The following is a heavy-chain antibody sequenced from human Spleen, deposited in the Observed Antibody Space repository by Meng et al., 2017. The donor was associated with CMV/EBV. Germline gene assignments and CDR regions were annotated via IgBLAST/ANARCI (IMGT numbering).Heavy chain of an antibody. Sequence: TVSCKAPGYTFTGYYMHWVRQAPGQGLEWMGWINPNSGGTNYAQKFQGRVTMTRDTSISTAYMELSRLRSDDTAVYYCARSKSFDPWGQGTLVTVSS. V-gene: IGHV1-2*02. J-gene: IGHJ5*02. CDR1: GYTFTGYY. CDR3: ARSKSFDP. CDR2: INPNSGGT.